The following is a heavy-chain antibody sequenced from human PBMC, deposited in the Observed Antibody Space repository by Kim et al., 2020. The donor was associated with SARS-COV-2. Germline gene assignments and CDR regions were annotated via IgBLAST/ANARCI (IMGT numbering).Heavy chain of an antibody. CDR2: IYSGGNT. J-gene: IGHJ6*02. CDR1: GFNVSSNY. D-gene: IGHD3-16*01. V-gene: IGHV3-53*01. Sequence: GGSLRLSCAASGFNVSSNYMSWVRQAPGKGLEWVSLIYSGGNTYYVDSVKGRFTISRDRSKNTLFLQMNSLRAEDTAVYYCARGRLDYDYVWKSSRLYGMDVWGQGTTVTVSS. CDR3: ARGRLDYDYVWKSSRLYGMDV.